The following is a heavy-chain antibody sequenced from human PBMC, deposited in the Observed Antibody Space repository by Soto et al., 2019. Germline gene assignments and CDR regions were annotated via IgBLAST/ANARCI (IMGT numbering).Heavy chain of an antibody. Sequence: GESLKISCKGSGYSFTSYWIGWVRQMPGKGLEWMGIIYPGDSDTRYSPSFQGQVTISADKSISTAYLQWSSLKASDTAMYYCARSGDIVLMVSGKYGMDVWGQGTTVTVSS. D-gene: IGHD2-8*01. V-gene: IGHV5-51*01. CDR1: GYSFTSYW. J-gene: IGHJ6*02. CDR3: ARSGDIVLMVSGKYGMDV. CDR2: IYPGDSDT.